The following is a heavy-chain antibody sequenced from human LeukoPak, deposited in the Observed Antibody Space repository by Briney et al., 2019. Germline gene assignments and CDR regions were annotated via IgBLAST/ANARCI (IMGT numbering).Heavy chain of an antibody. V-gene: IGHV1-18*01. Sequence: ASVKVSCKASGYTFTIYGISWVRQAPGQGREWMVWMSAYNGNTNYAQKLQGRVTMTTDTSTSTAYMELRSLRSDDTAVYYCATGHYSDSSGPNTPPDYWGQGTLVTVSS. CDR2: MSAYNGNT. CDR3: ATGHYSDSSGPNTPPDY. J-gene: IGHJ4*02. D-gene: IGHD3-22*01. CDR1: GYTFTIYG.